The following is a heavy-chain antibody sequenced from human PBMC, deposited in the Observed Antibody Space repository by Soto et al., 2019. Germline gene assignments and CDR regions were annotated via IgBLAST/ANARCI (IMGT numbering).Heavy chain of an antibody. J-gene: IGHJ4*02. CDR3: AINEGTAGYKFAN. Sequence: QVQLVQSGAEVKKPGSSVKVSCKASGGTFSTYDICWVRQAPGQGLEWMGGIIPLFGTANYAQKFQGRATIIADESTRTAYVELRRLISEDTAVYYCAINEGTAGYKFANWGQGTLVTVSS. D-gene: IGHD1-1*01. V-gene: IGHV1-69*01. CDR1: GGTFSTYD. CDR2: IIPLFGTA.